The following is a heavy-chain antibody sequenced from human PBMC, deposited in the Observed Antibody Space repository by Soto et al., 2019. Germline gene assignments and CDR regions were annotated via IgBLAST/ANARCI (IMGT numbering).Heavy chain of an antibody. V-gene: IGHV4-30-2*01. CDR1: GGSISSDYYS. CDR3: ARLNRLRNDAFDI. D-gene: IGHD3-16*01. J-gene: IGHJ3*02. CDR2: IYHGGST. Sequence: QVQLQESGSGLVKPSETLSLTCAVSGGSISSDYYSWSWIRQPPGKDLEWIGYIYHGGSTYYNPSLRSRVTLSVDTSKNHFSVRLTSVTAADTAVYSCARLNRLRNDAFDIWGQGTLVAVAS.